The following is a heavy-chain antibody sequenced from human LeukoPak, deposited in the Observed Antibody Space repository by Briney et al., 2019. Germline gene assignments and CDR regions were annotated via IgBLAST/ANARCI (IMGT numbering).Heavy chain of an antibody. V-gene: IGHV3-33*01. CDR2: IWYDGSDK. Sequence: GGSLRLSCAASGFTFSSYGMHWVRQAPGKGLEWVAAIWYDGSDKYYADSVKGRFTISRDNSKNTLYLQMNSLRAEDTAVYYCARDRTSRILDYWGQGTLVTVSS. D-gene: IGHD1-1*01. CDR3: ARDRTSRILDY. CDR1: GFTFSSYG. J-gene: IGHJ4*02.